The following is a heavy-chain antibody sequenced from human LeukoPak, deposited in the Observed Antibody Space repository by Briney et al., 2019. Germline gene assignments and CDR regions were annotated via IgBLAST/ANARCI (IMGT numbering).Heavy chain of an antibody. V-gene: IGHV4-61*09. CDR1: GGSISSGTYY. D-gene: IGHD3-22*01. J-gene: IGHJ3*02. CDR2: FYTSGST. CDR3: ARDPYYYDSSGYYYVGAFDI. Sequence: SETLSLTCTVSGGSISSGTYYWSWIRQPAGKGLEWIGHFYTSGSTNYNPSLKSRVTISVDTSKNQFSLKVSSVTAADTAVYYCARDPYYYDSSGYYYVGAFDIWGEGTMVTVSS.